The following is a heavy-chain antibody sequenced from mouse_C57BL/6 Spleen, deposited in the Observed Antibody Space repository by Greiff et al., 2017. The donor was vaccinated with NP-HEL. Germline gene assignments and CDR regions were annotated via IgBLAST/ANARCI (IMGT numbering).Heavy chain of an antibody. J-gene: IGHJ1*03. D-gene: IGHD1-1*01. Sequence: EVMLVESGGGLVQPGGSLKLSCAASGFTFSDYGMAWVRQAPRKGPEWVAFISNLAYSIYYADTVTGRFTISRENAKNTLYLEMSSLRSEDTAMYYCARHPYYGSSEGYFDVWGTGTTVTVSS. CDR1: GFTFSDYG. CDR3: ARHPYYGSSEGYFDV. V-gene: IGHV5-15*01. CDR2: ISNLAYSI.